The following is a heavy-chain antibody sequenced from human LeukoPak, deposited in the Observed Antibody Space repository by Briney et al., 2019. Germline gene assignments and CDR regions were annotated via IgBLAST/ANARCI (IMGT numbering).Heavy chain of an antibody. CDR1: GGSISSCY. D-gene: IGHD6-19*01. J-gene: IGHJ4*02. CDR3: ARGRIAVAGTKNYFDY. CDR2: IYYSGST. Sequence: SETLSLTCTVSGGSISSCYWSWIRQPPGKGLEWIGDIYYSGSTNYNPSLKNRVTISVDTSKNQFSLKLSSVTAADTAVYYCARGRIAVAGTKNYFDYWGQGTLVTVSS. V-gene: IGHV4-59*01.